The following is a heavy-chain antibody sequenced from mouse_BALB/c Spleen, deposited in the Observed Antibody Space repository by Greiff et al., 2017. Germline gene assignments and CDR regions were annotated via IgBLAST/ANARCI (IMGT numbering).Heavy chain of an antibody. Sequence: VQLQQSGPELVKPGASVKISCKASGYSFTSYYIHWVKQRPGQGLEWIGWIFPGSGNTKYNEKFKGKATLTADTSSSTAYMQLSSLTSEDSAVYFCARGGDYGSSYGAMDYWGQGTSVTVSS. J-gene: IGHJ4*01. V-gene: IGHV1-66*01. CDR3: ARGGDYGSSYGAMDY. D-gene: IGHD1-1*01. CDR2: IFPGSGNT. CDR1: GYSFTSYY.